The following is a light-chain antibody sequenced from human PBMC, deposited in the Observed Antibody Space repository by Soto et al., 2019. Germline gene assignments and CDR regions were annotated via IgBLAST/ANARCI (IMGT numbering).Light chain of an antibody. CDR2: DVS. Sequence: DIQMTQSPSTLSASVGDRVTITCRASQSITTWLAWYQQRPGKAPKLLIYDVSSLQSGVPSRFSGSGSGTEFTLTISSLQPDDFATYYCQHYNSYSEACGQGTKGDIK. V-gene: IGKV1-5*01. CDR1: QSITTW. CDR3: QHYNSYSEA. J-gene: IGKJ1*01.